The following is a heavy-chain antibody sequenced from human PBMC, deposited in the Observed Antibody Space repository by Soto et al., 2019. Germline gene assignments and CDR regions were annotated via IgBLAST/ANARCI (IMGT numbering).Heavy chain of an antibody. V-gene: IGHV3-23*01. D-gene: IGHD1-1*01. Sequence: GGSLRLSCSASGFSVSTYAMTWVRQSPGEGLEWVATITGGRGPTYYADSVKGRFTVSRDDSMNILYLRLTGLRADDTAFYYCLQDHWKDIYDSWGQGSLVTVSS. J-gene: IGHJ4*02. CDR1: GFSVSTYA. CDR3: LQDHWKDIYDS. CDR2: ITGGRGPT.